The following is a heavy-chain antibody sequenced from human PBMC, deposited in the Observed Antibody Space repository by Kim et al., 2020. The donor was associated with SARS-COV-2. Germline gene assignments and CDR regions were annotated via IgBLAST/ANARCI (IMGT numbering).Heavy chain of an antibody. D-gene: IGHD3-9*01. J-gene: IGHJ3*02. V-gene: IGHV4-34*01. CDR3: ARGTRYYDILTGYYPDAFDI. Sequence: RVTISVDTSKNQFSLKLSSVTAADTAVYYCARGTRYYDILTGYYPDAFDIWGQGTMVTVSS.